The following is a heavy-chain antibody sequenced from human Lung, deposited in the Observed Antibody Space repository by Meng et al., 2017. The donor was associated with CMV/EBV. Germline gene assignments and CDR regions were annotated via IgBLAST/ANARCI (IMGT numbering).Heavy chain of an antibody. V-gene: IGHV3-48*04. J-gene: IGHJ4*02. CDR2: ISFSGTTM. Sequence: GEXXKISCAASGFTFSDYSLNWVRQAPGKGLKWISYISFSGTTMYYADSVKGRFTISRDYAKNSLYLQMNSLRAEDTAVYYCARNWGYNDGTSYYWGMFDYWGQGXLVTVSS. D-gene: IGHD3-22*01. CDR3: ARNWGYNDGTSYYWGMFDY. CDR1: GFTFSDYS.